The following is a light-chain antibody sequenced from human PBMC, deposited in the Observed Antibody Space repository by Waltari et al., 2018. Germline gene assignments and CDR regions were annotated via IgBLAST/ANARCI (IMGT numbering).Light chain of an antibody. J-gene: IGLJ2*01. CDR3: SSYTSSSTSVI. CDR2: YVS. Sequence: HSALTQPASVSGSPGQSITISCTGTSSDIGSYDSVSWYQQHPGKAPKHMIYYVSKRPSGVSTRFSASKSGDTASLTISGLQTEDEADYYCSSYTSSSTSVIFGGGTKVTVL. CDR1: SSDIGSYDS. V-gene: IGLV2-14*03.